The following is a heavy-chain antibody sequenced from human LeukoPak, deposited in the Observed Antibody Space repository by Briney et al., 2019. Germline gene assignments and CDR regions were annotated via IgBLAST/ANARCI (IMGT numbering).Heavy chain of an antibody. CDR1: GYTFTTYG. D-gene: IGHD1-26*01. V-gene: IGHV1-18*04. Sequence: ASVKVSCKASGYTFTTYGITWVRQAPGQGLEWMGWISAKNGNTNYAQKFQGSVTMTTDTSTSTAYMELRGLRSDDAAVYYCAKLGVSGYFDYWGQGSLVTVSS. J-gene: IGHJ4*02. CDR3: AKLGVSGYFDY. CDR2: ISAKNGNT.